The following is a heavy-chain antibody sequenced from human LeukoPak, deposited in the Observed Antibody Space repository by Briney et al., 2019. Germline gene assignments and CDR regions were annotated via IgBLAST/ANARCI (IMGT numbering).Heavy chain of an antibody. CDR3: AIHSGYDGIDY. D-gene: IGHD5-12*01. Sequence: PSETLSLTCAVYGGSFSGYYWSWIRQPPGKGLEWIGYIYYSGSTNYNPSLKSRVTISVDTSKNQFSLKLSSVTAADTAVYYCAIHSGYDGIDYWGQGTLVTISS. CDR1: GGSFSGYY. CDR2: IYYSGST. J-gene: IGHJ4*02. V-gene: IGHV4-59*01.